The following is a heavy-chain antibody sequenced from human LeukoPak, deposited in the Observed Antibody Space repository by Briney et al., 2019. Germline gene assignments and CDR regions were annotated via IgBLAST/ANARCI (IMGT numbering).Heavy chain of an antibody. CDR1: GYTFTGYY. V-gene: IGHV1-2*02. J-gene: IGHJ1*01. D-gene: IGHD6-13*01. Sequence: RASVKVSCKASGYTFTGYYMHWVRQAPGQGLEWMGWINPNSGGTNYAQKFQGRVTMTRDTSISTAYMELSRLRSDDTAVYYCARGGIAAAGPRAEYFQHWGQGTLVTVSS. CDR3: ARGGIAAAGPRAEYFQH. CDR2: INPNSGGT.